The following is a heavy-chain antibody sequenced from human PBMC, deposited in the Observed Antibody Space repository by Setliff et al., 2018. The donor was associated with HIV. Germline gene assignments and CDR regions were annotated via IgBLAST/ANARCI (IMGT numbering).Heavy chain of an antibody. V-gene: IGHV4-59*01. CDR3: ARMDSSTWPDYYFYGMDV. Sequence: LSLTCTVSGGSISSYYWSWIRQPPGKGLEWIGSIYYSGSIKYNPSLESRVTISVDTSKNKFSLKLGSATTSDTAVYYCARMDSSTWPDYYFYGMDVWGQGTTVTVSS. CDR2: IYYSGSI. CDR1: GGSISSYY. J-gene: IGHJ6*02. D-gene: IGHD2-2*01.